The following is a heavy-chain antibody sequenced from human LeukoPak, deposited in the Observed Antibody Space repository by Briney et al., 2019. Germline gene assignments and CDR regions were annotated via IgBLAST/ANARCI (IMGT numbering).Heavy chain of an antibody. CDR2: INHSGST. Sequence: SETLSLTCTVSGYSLSSGCYWSWIRQPPGKGLEWIGEINHSGSTNYNPSLKSRVTISVDTSKNQFSLKLSSVTAADTAVYYCARDPLTTGNWFDPWGQGTLVTVSS. CDR3: ARDPLTTGNWFDP. CDR1: GYSLSSGCY. J-gene: IGHJ5*02. V-gene: IGHV4-38-2*02. D-gene: IGHD4-17*01.